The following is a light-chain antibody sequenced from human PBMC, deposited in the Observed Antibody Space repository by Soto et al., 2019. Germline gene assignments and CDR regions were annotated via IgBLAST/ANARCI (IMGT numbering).Light chain of an antibody. CDR1: SSDVGGYNY. CDR3: SSYTRSSTVV. CDR2: DVT. J-gene: IGLJ2*01. Sequence: QSALTQPASVSGSPGQSISISCTGTSSDVGGYNYVSWYQQHPGKAPKLMIYDVTNRPSGISSRFSGSKSGNTASLTISGLQAEDEADYHCSSYTRSSTVVFGGGTKVTVL. V-gene: IGLV2-14*01.